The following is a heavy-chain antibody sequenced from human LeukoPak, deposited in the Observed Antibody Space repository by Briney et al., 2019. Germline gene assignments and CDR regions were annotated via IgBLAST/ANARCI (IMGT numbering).Heavy chain of an antibody. CDR1: GGSISSYY. V-gene: IGHV4-4*07. D-gene: IGHD6-13*01. J-gene: IGHJ5*02. CDR2: IYTSGST. CDR3: ARMNSSSWYGGWFDP. Sequence: SETLSLTCTVSGGSISSYYWSWIRQPAGKGLEWIGRIYTSGSTNYNPSLKSRVTISVDTSKNQFSLKLSSVTAADTAVYYCARMNSSSWYGGWFDPWGQGTLVTVSS.